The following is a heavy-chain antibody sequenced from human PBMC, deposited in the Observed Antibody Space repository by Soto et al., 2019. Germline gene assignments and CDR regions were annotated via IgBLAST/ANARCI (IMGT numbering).Heavy chain of an antibody. J-gene: IGHJ4*02. V-gene: IGHV4-34*01. D-gene: IGHD3-16*02. Sequence: SETLSLTCAVYGGSFSGYYWSWIRQPPGKGLEWIGEINHSGSTNYNPSLKSRVTISVDTSKNQFSLKLSSVTAADTAVYYCARGPKEYYDYMWGGYRFCYFDYWGQGTLVTVSS. CDR1: GGSFSGYY. CDR2: INHSGST. CDR3: ARGPKEYYDYMWGGYRFCYFDY.